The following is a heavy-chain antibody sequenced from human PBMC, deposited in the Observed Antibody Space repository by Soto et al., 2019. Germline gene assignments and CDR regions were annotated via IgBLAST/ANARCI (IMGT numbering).Heavy chain of an antibody. Sequence: QVQLQESGPGLVKPSQTLSLTCTVSGGSISSGGYYWSWIRQHPGKGLEWIGYIYYSGSTYYNPSLTSRVTIPVDTSKNQFSLKLSSVTAADTAVYYCARDRGLGDYIWGGFDYWGQGTLVTVSS. CDR2: IYYSGST. J-gene: IGHJ4*02. D-gene: IGHD3-16*01. CDR1: GGSISSGGYY. CDR3: ARDRGLGDYIWGGFDY. V-gene: IGHV4-31*03.